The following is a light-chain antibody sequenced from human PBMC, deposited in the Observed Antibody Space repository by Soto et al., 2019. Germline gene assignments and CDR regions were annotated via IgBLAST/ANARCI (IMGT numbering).Light chain of an antibody. Sequence: IVMTQAPATLVVSPGEKDTLSYMASQSVRGNLAWYQQKPGQTPRLLIYGASSRATGIPDRFSGSGSGTEFTLSISSLQSEDFAVYYCQQYYDWPSLTFGGGTKVDIK. V-gene: IGKV3-15*01. CDR3: QQYYDWPSLT. CDR2: GAS. J-gene: IGKJ4*01. CDR1: QSVRGN.